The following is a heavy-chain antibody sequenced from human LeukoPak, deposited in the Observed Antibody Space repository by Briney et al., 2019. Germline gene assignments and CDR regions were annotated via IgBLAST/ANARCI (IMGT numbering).Heavy chain of an antibody. Sequence: EGSLRLSCAASGFTFSSYGMHWVRQAPGKGLEWVAFIRYDGSNKYYADSVKGRFTISRDNSKNTLYLQMNSLRAEDTAVYYCASPRWFGELTPDYWGQGTLVTVSS. J-gene: IGHJ4*02. V-gene: IGHV3-30*02. D-gene: IGHD3-10*01. CDR3: ASPRWFGELTPDY. CDR2: IRYDGSNK. CDR1: GFTFSSYG.